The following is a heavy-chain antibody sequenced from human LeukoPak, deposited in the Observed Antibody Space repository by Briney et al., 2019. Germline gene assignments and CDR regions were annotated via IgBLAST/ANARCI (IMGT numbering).Heavy chain of an antibody. D-gene: IGHD1-26*01. CDR1: GFMFNGYS. V-gene: IGHV3-21*01. J-gene: IGHJ4*02. Sequence: PGGSLRLSCAASGFMFNGYSMTWVRQAPGKGLEWVSYISGGSDYIFYTDSVKGRFTISRDNAKKSLYLQLNSLRVEDTAVYYCARWGLGPSFDYWGQGTRVTVSS. CDR2: ISGGSDYI. CDR3: ARWGLGPSFDY.